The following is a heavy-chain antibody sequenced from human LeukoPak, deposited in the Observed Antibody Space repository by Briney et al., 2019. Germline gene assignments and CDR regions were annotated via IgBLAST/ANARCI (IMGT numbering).Heavy chain of an antibody. CDR1: GGSISSYY. D-gene: IGHD4-17*01. Sequence: SETLSLTCTVSGGSISSYYWGWIRQPPGKGLEWIGSIYYSGSTYYNPSLKSRVTISVDTSKNQFSLKLSSVTAADTAVYYCARDPDGDYDHYYYYYMDVWGKGTTVTVSS. CDR2: IYYSGST. J-gene: IGHJ6*03. V-gene: IGHV4-39*07. CDR3: ARDPDGDYDHYYYYYMDV.